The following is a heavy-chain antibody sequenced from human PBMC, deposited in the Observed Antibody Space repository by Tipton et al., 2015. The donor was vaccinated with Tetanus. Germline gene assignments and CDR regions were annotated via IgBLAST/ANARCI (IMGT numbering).Heavy chain of an antibody. V-gene: IGHV3-23*01. CDR3: AKRPPSDDRWLHFDY. D-gene: IGHD5-24*01. CDR2: ISGSSGST. Sequence: SLRLSCAASGFTFSSYAMSWVRQAPGKGLEWVSAISGSSGSTYYADSVKGRFTISRDNSKNTLYLQMNSLRAEDTAVYYCAKRPPSDDRWLHFDYWGQGTLVTVSS. CDR1: GFTFSSYA. J-gene: IGHJ4*02.